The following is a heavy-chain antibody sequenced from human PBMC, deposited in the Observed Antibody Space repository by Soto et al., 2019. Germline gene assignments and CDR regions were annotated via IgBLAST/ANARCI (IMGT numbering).Heavy chain of an antibody. J-gene: IGHJ4*02. CDR2: IHFDGSTT. Sequence: GGSPELGCAACGYTFSSYWMPWFRKVPGKGLVWVSRIHFDGSTTHYADSVKGRFTISRDNAKDTLSLQMNSLRAEDTAVYYCARDAYISGYYQFDYWGQGTLVTVSS. CDR3: ARDAYISGYYQFDY. V-gene: IGHV3-74*01. CDR1: GYTFSSYW. D-gene: IGHD6-19*01.